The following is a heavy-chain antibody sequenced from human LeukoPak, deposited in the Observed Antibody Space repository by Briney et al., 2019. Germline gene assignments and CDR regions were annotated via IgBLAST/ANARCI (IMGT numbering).Heavy chain of an antibody. V-gene: IGHV3-30-3*01. CDR3: ARDKLLEYGNWFDP. J-gene: IGHJ5*02. Sequence: GGSLRLSCEASGFTFRSYAMHLVRQAPGKGLEWVAVISYDGSNKYYKDTVKGRFTISRDNSKNTLYLQMNSLRAEDTAVYYCARDKLLEYGNWFDPWGQGTLVSVSS. CDR2: ISYDGSNK. D-gene: IGHD4/OR15-4a*01. CDR1: GFTFRSYA.